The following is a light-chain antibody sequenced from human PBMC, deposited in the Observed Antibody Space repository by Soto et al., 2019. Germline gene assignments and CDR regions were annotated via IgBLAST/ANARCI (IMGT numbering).Light chain of an antibody. Sequence: IVMTQSPATLSVSPWERATLSCRASQSVSTNLAWYQHKPGQTPPLVIYGASTRATGIPARFSGSGSGTEFTLTISNLQSEDFAVYYCQQYKNWPPWAFGQGTKVDI. J-gene: IGKJ1*01. CDR2: GAS. V-gene: IGKV3-15*01. CDR3: QQYKNWPPWA. CDR1: QSVSTN.